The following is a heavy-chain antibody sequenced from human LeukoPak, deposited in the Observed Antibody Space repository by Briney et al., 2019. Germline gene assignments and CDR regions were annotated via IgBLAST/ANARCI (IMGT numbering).Heavy chain of an antibody. CDR1: GGSFSGYY. D-gene: IGHD3-16*02. CDR3: ARHPYDYVWGSYRSRGPPSKPQDWYFDL. CDR2: INHSGST. V-gene: IGHV4-34*01. Sequence: PSETLSLTCAVYGGSFSGYYWSWIRQPPGKGLEWIGEINHSGSTNYNPSLKSRVTISVDTSKNQFSLKLSSVTAADTAVYYCARHPYDYVWGSYRSRGPPSKPQDWYFDLWGRGTPVTVSS. J-gene: IGHJ2*01.